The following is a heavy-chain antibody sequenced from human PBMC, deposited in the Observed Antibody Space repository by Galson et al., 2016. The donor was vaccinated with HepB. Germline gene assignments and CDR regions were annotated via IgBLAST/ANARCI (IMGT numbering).Heavy chain of an antibody. D-gene: IGHD3-22*01. J-gene: IGHJ2*01. V-gene: IGHV3-48*03. CDR2: VSTSGSATTM. Sequence: SLRLSCAASGFTFSSYEMDWVRQAPGKGLEWVSYVSTSGSATTMFYADSVKGRFTISRDNAKNSLYLQMNSLRAEDTAGYYCARDSDTSGLHWYFDLWGRGTLVTVSS. CDR3: ARDSDTSGLHWYFDL. CDR1: GFTFSSYE.